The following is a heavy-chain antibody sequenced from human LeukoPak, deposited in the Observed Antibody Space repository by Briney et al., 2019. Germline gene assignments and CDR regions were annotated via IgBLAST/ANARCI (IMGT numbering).Heavy chain of an antibody. J-gene: IGHJ4*02. CDR1: GFTFSSYG. Sequence: GGSLRLSCAASGFTFSSYGMNWVRQAPGKGLEWVSYISGGGGTTYYADSVKGRFTISRDNAKNSLYLQMNSLRAEDTAVYYCAREGCSGGSCYYFDYWGQGTLVTVSS. D-gene: IGHD2-15*01. CDR2: ISGGGGTT. V-gene: IGHV3-48*03. CDR3: AREGCSGGSCYYFDY.